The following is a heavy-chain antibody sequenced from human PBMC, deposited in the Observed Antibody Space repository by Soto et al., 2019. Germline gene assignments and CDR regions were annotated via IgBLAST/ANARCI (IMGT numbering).Heavy chain of an antibody. CDR3: AREGLHLAGAFDI. D-gene: IGHD3-16*01. Sequence: SETLSLTCTVSGGSISSYYWSWIRQPPGKGLEWIGYIYYSGSTNYNPSLKSRVTISVDTSKNQFSLKLSSVTAADTAVYYCAREGLHLAGAFDIWGQGTMVTVSS. V-gene: IGHV4-59*01. CDR2: IYYSGST. CDR1: GGSISSYY. J-gene: IGHJ3*02.